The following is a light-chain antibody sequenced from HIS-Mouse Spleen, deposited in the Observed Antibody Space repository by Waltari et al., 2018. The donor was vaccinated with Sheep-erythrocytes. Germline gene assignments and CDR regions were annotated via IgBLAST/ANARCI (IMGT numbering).Light chain of an antibody. J-gene: IGLJ1*01. CDR2: QDS. CDR3: QAWDSSTYV. V-gene: IGLV3-1*01. Sequence: SYELTQPPSVSVSPGQTASITCSGDKLGEKYACWYQQKPGQSPVLVIYQDSKRPSGIPERFSGSNSGNTATLTISGTQAKDEADYYCQAWDSSTYVFGTGTKVTVL. CDR1: KLGEKY.